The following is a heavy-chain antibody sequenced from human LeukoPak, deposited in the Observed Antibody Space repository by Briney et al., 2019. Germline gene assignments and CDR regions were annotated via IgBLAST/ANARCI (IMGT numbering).Heavy chain of an antibody. CDR1: GFTFSSYA. CDR3: AKNLYCGGGSCYPSALGMDV. D-gene: IGHD2-15*01. Sequence: PGGSLRLSCAASGFTFSSYAMSWVRQAPGKGLEWVSSISGSGNRTYYADSVKGRFTISRDNSMNTLFLQMNSLRAEDTAVYYCAKNLYCGGGSCYPSALGMDVWGQGTTVTVSS. V-gene: IGHV3-23*01. J-gene: IGHJ6*02. CDR2: ISGSGNRT.